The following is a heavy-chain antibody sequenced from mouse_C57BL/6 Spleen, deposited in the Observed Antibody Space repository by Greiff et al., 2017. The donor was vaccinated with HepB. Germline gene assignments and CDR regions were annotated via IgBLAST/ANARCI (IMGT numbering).Heavy chain of an antibody. CDR1: GYTFTSYW. Sequence: QVQLQQPGAELVMPGASVKLSCKASGYTFTSYWMHWVKQRPGQGLEWIGEIDPSDSYTNYNQKFKGKSTLTVDKSSSTAYMQLSSLTSEDSAVYYCAIRQIYYGSSYHWYFDVWGTGTTVTVSS. CDR3: AIRQIYYGSSYHWYFDV. D-gene: IGHD1-1*01. CDR2: IDPSDSYT. V-gene: IGHV1-69*01. J-gene: IGHJ1*03.